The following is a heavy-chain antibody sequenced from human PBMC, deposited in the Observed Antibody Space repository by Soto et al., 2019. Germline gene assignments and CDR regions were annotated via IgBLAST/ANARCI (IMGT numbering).Heavy chain of an antibody. V-gene: IGHV1-69*01. CDR2: LIPIFGTA. CDR1: GGTFSSYA. J-gene: IGHJ4*02. D-gene: IGHD6-19*01. Sequence: QVQLVQSGAEVKKPGSSVKVSCKASGGTFSSYAISWLRQAPGQGLEWMGGLIPIFGTANYAQKFQGRVTITADESTSTAYMALSSLRSEDTAVYYCARHGQQWLEKYYFEYWDQENLVTVSS. CDR3: ARHGQQWLEKYYFEY.